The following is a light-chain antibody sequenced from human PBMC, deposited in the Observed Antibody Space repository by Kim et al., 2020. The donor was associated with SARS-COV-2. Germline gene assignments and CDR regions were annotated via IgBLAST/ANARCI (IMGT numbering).Light chain of an antibody. V-gene: IGLV2-23*02. J-gene: IGLJ7*01. Sequence: PSITIPCTGTSSDVGSYHLVSWYQQHPGKAPKLMIYEVSKRPSGVSNRFSGSKSGNTASLTISGLQAEDEADYYCCSYAGSSTLVFGGGTQLTVL. CDR3: CSYAGSSTLV. CDR1: SSDVGSYHL. CDR2: EVS.